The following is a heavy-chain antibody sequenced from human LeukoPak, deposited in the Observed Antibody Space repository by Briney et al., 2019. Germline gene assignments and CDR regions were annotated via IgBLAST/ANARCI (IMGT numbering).Heavy chain of an antibody. J-gene: IGHJ4*02. CDR1: GGSISSSSYY. V-gene: IGHV4-39*07. D-gene: IGHD5-24*01. Sequence: PSETLSLTCTVSGGSISSSSYYWGWIRQPPGKGLEWIGSIYYSGSTYYNPSLKSRVTISVDTSKNQFSLKLSSVTAADTAVYYCARERGTEMATIGFDYWGQGTLVTVSS. CDR2: IYYSGST. CDR3: ARERGTEMATIGFDY.